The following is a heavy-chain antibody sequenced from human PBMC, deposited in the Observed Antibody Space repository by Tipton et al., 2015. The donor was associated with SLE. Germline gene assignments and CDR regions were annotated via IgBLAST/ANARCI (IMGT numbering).Heavy chain of an antibody. D-gene: IGHD6-13*01. J-gene: IGHJ4*02. CDR2: IYPGDSDT. CDR3: ARQDIAAAAREDY. Sequence: QLVQSGPEVKKPGESLKISCKGSGYSFTSYWIGWVRQMPGKGLEWMGIIYPGDSDTRYSPSFQGQVNISADKSISTAYLQWGSLKASDTAMYYCARQDIAAAAREDYWGQGTLVTVSS. CDR1: GYSFTSYW. V-gene: IGHV5-51*01.